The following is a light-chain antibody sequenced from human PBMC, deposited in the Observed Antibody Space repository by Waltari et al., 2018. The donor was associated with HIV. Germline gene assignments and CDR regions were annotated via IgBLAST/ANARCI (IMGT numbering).Light chain of an antibody. V-gene: IGKV3-11*01. Sequence: EIVLTQSPATLSVSPGERATLSCRASRSVCTFLAWYQQKLGQAPRLLIYDVSNRATGIPARFSGSGSGTDFTLTINGLEPEDFATYYCQQRIDWPLTFGGGTKVDI. CDR3: QQRIDWPLT. J-gene: IGKJ4*01. CDR1: RSVCTF. CDR2: DVS.